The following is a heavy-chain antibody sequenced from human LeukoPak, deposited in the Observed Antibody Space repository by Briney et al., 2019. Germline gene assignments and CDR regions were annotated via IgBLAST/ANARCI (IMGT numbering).Heavy chain of an antibody. Sequence: PGGSLRLSCAASGFTFSSYAMHWVRQAPGKGLEWVAVISYDGSNKYYADSVKGRFTISRDNSKNTLYLQMNSLRAEDTAVYYCARVGRLYDFWSGYYSTFDYWGQGTLVTVSS. D-gene: IGHD3-3*01. V-gene: IGHV3-30-3*01. J-gene: IGHJ4*02. CDR1: GFTFSSYA. CDR3: ARVGRLYDFWSGYYSTFDY. CDR2: ISYDGSNK.